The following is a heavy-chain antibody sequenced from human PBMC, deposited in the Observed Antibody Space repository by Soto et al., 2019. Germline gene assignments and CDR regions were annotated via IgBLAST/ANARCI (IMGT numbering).Heavy chain of an antibody. J-gene: IGHJ3*02. V-gene: IGHV1-8*01. CDR3: ARVEYQPDDAFDI. Sequence: ASVKVSCKASGYTFTSYDINWVRQATGQGLEWMGWMNPNSGNTGYVQKFQGRVTMTRNTSISTAYMELSSLRSEDTAVYYCARVEYQPDDAFDIWGQGTMVTVSS. CDR2: MNPNSGNT. CDR1: GYTFTSYD. D-gene: IGHD2-2*01.